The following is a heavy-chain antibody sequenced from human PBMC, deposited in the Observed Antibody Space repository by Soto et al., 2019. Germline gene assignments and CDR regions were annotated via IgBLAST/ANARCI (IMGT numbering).Heavy chain of an antibody. CDR2: IKSKTDGGTT. Sequence: PGGSLRLSCAASGFTFSNAWMSWVRQAPGKGLEWVGRIKSKTDGGTTDYAAPVKGRFTISRDDSKNTLYLQMNSLKTEDTAVYYCTPSMITFGGVVVPIDYWGQGPLVTVSS. V-gene: IGHV3-15*01. D-gene: IGHD3-16*02. CDR3: TPSMITFGGVVVPIDY. J-gene: IGHJ4*02. CDR1: GFTFSNAW.